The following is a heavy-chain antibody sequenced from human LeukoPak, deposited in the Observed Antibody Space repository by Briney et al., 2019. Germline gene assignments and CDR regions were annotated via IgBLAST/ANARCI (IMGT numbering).Heavy chain of an antibody. J-gene: IGHJ6*02. D-gene: IGHD4-17*01. CDR3: ARDPPMTTVTASNYYYYGMDV. CDR1: GYTFTGYY. Sequence: EASVTVSCKASGYTFTGYYMHWVRQAPGQGREWMGWINPNSGGTNYAQKFQGRVTMTRDTSISTAYMELSRLRSDDTAVYYCARDPPMTTVTASNYYYYGMDVWGQGTTVTVSS. V-gene: IGHV1-2*02. CDR2: INPNSGGT.